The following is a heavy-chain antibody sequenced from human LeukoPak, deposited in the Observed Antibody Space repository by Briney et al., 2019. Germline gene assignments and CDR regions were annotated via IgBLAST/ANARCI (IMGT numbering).Heavy chain of an antibody. V-gene: IGHV3-33*01. Sequence: GGSLRLSCAASGFTFSSYGMHWVRQAPGKGLEWVAVIWYDGSNKYYADSVKGRFTISRDNSKNTLYLQMNSLRAEDTAAYYCAREVVTRPFDYWGQGTLVTVSS. CDR3: AREVVTRPFDY. CDR1: GFTFSSYG. CDR2: IWYDGSNK. J-gene: IGHJ4*02. D-gene: IGHD4-23*01.